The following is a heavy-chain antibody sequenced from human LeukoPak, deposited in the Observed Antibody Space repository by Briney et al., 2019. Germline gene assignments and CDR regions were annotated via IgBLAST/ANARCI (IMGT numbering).Heavy chain of an antibody. CDR3: ARDPSNSGYDYLYYFDY. V-gene: IGHV1-2*02. D-gene: IGHD5-12*01. Sequence: GASVKVSCKASGYTFTGYYMHWVRQAPGQGLEWMGWINPDNGGTNYAQKFQGRVTMTRDMSISTAYMELSRLRSDDTAVYYCARDPSNSGYDYLYYFDYGGQGTLVTVSS. CDR2: INPDNGGT. CDR1: GYTFTGYY. J-gene: IGHJ4*02.